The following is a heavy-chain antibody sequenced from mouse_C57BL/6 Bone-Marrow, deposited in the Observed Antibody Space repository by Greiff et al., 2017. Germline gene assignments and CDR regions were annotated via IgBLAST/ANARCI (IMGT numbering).Heavy chain of an antibody. J-gene: IGHJ4*01. CDR2: IYPSNGGT. Sequence: VQLQQPGTELVKPGASVKLSCTASGYTFTSYWMHWVKQRPGQGLEWIGNIYPSNGGTNYNEKFKSKATLTVEKSSSTTYMQLSSLTSEDYAVYYGARQTGYYAMDYWGQGTSVTVCS. V-gene: IGHV1-53*01. CDR3: ARQTGYYAMDY. CDR1: GYTFTSYW. D-gene: IGHD4-1*01.